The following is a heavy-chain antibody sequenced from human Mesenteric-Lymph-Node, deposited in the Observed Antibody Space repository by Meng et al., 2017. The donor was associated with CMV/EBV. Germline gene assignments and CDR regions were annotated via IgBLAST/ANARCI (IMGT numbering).Heavy chain of an antibody. D-gene: IGHD2-2*01. Sequence: SLKISCAASGFTFDDYAMHWVRQAPGKGLEWVSGISWNSGSIGYADSVKGRFTISRDNAKNSLYLQMNSLRAEDTALYYCAKDSGEGYCSSTSCYRAFDYWGQGTLVTVSS. CDR3: AKDSGEGYCSSTSCYRAFDY. J-gene: IGHJ4*02. CDR2: ISWNSGSI. CDR1: GFTFDDYA. V-gene: IGHV3-9*01.